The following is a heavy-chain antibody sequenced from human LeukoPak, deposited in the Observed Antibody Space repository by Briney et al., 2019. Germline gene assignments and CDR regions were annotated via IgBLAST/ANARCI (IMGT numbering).Heavy chain of an antibody. V-gene: IGHV3-74*03. Sequence: GGSLRLSCVASGFSFSTYWMHSVRYAPGKGLVWVSRISTDGSSAMYADSVKGRFTISRDNAKNTLYLQMESLRAEDTAVYYSARDLYSNALDYWGQGTLVTVSS. CDR2: ISTDGSSA. J-gene: IGHJ4*02. CDR3: ARDLYSNALDY. CDR1: GFSFSTYW. D-gene: IGHD6-13*01.